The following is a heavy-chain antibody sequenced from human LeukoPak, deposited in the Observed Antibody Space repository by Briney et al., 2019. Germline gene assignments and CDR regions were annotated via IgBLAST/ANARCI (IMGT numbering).Heavy chain of an antibody. CDR1: GFTFSSYA. V-gene: IGHV3-23*01. D-gene: IGHD5-18*01. CDR2: ISGSGGST. J-gene: IGHJ4*02. Sequence: GGSLRLSCAASGFTFSSYAMSWVRQAPGKGLEWVSAISGSGGSTYYADSVKGRFTISRDNSKNTLYLQMNSLRAEDTAVYYCEKGDSYGYWGDLDYWGQGTLVTVSS. CDR3: EKGDSYGYWGDLDY.